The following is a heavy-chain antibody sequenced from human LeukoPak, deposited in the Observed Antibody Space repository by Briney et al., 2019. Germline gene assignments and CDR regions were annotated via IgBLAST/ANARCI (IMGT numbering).Heavy chain of an antibody. Sequence: SETLSLTCSVSGGAVSSYSWSWIRQPPGKGLEWIGYIYYSGSTNYNPSLKSRLTISVDTSKNHFSLTLSSVTAADTAVYYCARLQPNSGEWAFDIWGQGTMVTVSS. CDR2: IYYSGST. CDR3: ARLQPNSGEWAFDI. V-gene: IGHV4-59*02. CDR1: GGAVSSYS. D-gene: IGHD1-1*01. J-gene: IGHJ3*02.